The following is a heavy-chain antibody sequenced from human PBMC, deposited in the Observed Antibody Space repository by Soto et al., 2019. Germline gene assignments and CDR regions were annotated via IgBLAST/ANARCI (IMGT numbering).Heavy chain of an antibody. CDR3: ARMGDVPYYYYGLDV. CDR2: ISGYNANT. D-gene: IGHD3-16*01. CDR1: GYSFTRYG. J-gene: IGHJ6*02. Sequence: QVQLVQSGAEVKKPGASVKVSCKASGYSFTRYGISWVRQAPGQGREWMGWISGYNANTNYPENLQGRVTMTTATSTSTAYMEVRNLISDDTAVYYCARMGDVPYYYYGLDVWGQGTTVTVSS. V-gene: IGHV1-18*01.